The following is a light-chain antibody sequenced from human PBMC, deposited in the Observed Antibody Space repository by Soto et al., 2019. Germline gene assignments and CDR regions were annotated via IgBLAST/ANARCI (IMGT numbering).Light chain of an antibody. CDR2: LGS. J-gene: IGKJ4*01. V-gene: IGKV2-28*01. Sequence: DIVMTQSPLSLPVTPGEPASISCRSSQSLLHSDGNNYFDWYLQKPGQSPQLLIYLGSNRASGVPDRFSGSGSGTDFTLKISRVEAEDVGVYYCMQGLHIPLTFGGGTKVEIK. CDR1: QSLLHSDGNNY. CDR3: MQGLHIPLT.